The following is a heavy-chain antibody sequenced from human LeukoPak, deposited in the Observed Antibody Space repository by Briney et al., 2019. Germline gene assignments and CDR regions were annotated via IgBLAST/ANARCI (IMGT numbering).Heavy chain of an antibody. Sequence: TSETLSLTCAVYGGSFSGYYWSWIRQPPGKGLEWIGEINHSGSTNYNPSLKSRVTISVDTSKNQFSLKLSSVTAADTAVYYCARGGGRVAAAGTRFRPPDYWGQGTLVTVSS. V-gene: IGHV4-34*01. CDR1: GGSFSGYY. J-gene: IGHJ4*02. CDR2: INHSGST. CDR3: ARGGGRVAAAGTRFRPPDY. D-gene: IGHD6-13*01.